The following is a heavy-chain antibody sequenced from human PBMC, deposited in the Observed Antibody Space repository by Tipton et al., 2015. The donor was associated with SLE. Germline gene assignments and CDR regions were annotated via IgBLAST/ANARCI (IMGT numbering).Heavy chain of an antibody. CDR1: GDSLTTNY. J-gene: IGHJ3*02. Sequence: TLSLTCTVSGDSLTTNYWNWIRQPAGKGLEWIGRMYGSGSPTHYNPSLESRVTMSVDTSQKQFSLKLTSVTAADTAVYYCAREVIAITDSDAFDIWGQGTMVTVSS. V-gene: IGHV4-4*07. D-gene: IGHD2-21*01. CDR3: AREVIAITDSDAFDI. CDR2: MYGSGSPT.